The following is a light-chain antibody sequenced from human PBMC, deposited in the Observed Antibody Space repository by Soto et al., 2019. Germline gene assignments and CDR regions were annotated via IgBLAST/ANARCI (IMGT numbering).Light chain of an antibody. CDR1: SSDVGGYNY. V-gene: IGLV2-8*01. Sequence: QSALTQPPSASGSPGQSVTISCTGTSSDVGGYNYVSWCQQHPGKAPKLMIYEVSKRPSGVPDRFSGSKSGNTASLTVSGLQAEDEADYYCSSYAGSNNFPYVFGTGTKVTVL. J-gene: IGLJ1*01. CDR3: SSYAGSNNFPYV. CDR2: EVS.